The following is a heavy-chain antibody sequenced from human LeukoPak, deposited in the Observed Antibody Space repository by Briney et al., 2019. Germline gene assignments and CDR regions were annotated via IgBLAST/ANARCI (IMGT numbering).Heavy chain of an antibody. D-gene: IGHD3-10*01. J-gene: IGHJ3*02. CDR2: IRYDGSNK. Sequence: GALRLSCAASGFTFSSYGMHWVRQAPGKGLEWVAFIRYDGSNKYYADSVKGRFTISRDNSKKTLSLQMNSLRAEDTAGYYCAKVLWFAELSDTYDAFDIWGQGTMVTVSS. CDR1: GFTFSSYG. CDR3: AKVLWFAELSDTYDAFDI. V-gene: IGHV3-30*02.